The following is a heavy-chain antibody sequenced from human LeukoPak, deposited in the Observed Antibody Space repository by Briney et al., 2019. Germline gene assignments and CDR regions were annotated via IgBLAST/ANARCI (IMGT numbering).Heavy chain of an antibody. J-gene: IGHJ5*02. V-gene: IGHV3-23*01. CDR3: ARVAGWHWFDP. CDR2: IRPSGDNT. Sequence: PAGSLRLSCAASGFTFNSYDMTWLRQAPGRGLEWVSSIRPSGDNTYYGDSVKGRFTISRDNSKNTVYLQMNNRRVDDTAVYYCARVAGWHWFDPWGQGTLVTVSS. CDR1: GFTFNSYD. D-gene: IGHD6-19*01.